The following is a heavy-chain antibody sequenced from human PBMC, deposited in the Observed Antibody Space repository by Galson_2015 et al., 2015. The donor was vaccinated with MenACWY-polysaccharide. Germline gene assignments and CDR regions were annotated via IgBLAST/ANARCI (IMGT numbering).Heavy chain of an antibody. CDR2: IVPIVDMP. V-gene: IGHV1-69*02. CDR3: ARSYCSGSTCYFDS. D-gene: IGHD2-15*01. CDR1: RGTFNDYS. Sequence: SVKVSCKASRGTFNDYSVYWVRQAPGQGLECMGRIVPIVDMPNYAQKFQGRVTITADKSTSTGYMELTSLRSEDTATYYCARSYCSGSTCYFDSWGQGTLVTVSS. J-gene: IGHJ4*02.